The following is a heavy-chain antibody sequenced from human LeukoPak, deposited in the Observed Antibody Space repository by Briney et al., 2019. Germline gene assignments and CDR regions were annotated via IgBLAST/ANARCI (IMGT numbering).Heavy chain of an antibody. CDR3: ARDAPAAASTFDY. D-gene: IGHD6-13*01. CDR2: ISTYTGST. J-gene: IGHJ4*02. CDR1: GYTFTRYG. Sequence: ASVKVSCKASGYTFTRYGISWVRQAPGQGLVWMGWISTYTGSTKCTQKVQGRVTMTADTSTSTAYMELRSLRSDDTAVYYCARDAPAAASTFDYWGQGTLVTVSS. V-gene: IGHV1-18*01.